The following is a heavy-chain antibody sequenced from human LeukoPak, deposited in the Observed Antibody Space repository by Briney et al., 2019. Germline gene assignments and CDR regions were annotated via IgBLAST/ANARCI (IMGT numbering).Heavy chain of an antibody. V-gene: IGHV4-30-2*01. CDR2: IFHSGST. D-gene: IGHD3-9*01. Sequence: SETLSLTCTVSGGSVSSGGYCWSWIRQPPGKGLEWIGDIFHSGSTYYNPSLKSRVTISVDRSKNQFSLKLSSVTAADTAVYYCARVPLYDILTWGQGTLVTVSS. J-gene: IGHJ5*02. CDR1: GGSVSSGGYC. CDR3: ARVPLYDILT.